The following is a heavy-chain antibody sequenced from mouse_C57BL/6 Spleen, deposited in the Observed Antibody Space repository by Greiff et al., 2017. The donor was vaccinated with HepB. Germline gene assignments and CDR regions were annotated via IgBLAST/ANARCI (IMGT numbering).Heavy chain of an antibody. J-gene: IGHJ4*01. CDR2: IYPGDGDT. CDR1: GYAFSSYW. Sequence: QVQLKESGAELVKPGASVKISCKASGYAFSSYWMNWVKQRPGKGLEWIGQIYPGDGDTNYNGKFKGKATLTADKSSSTAYMQLSSLTSEDSAVYFCARWGYDYDGAMDYWGQGTSVTVSS. CDR3: ARWGYDYDGAMDY. D-gene: IGHD2-4*01. V-gene: IGHV1-80*01.